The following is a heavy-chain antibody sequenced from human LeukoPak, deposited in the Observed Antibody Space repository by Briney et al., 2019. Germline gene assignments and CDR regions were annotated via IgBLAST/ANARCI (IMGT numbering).Heavy chain of an antibody. Sequence: SGGPLRLSCATSGFTFRKFGMHWVRQAPGKGLEWVAVIWLDGSKTYYAESVEGRFTISRDDSENTLYLEMNTLRVEDTAVYYCARDLNPEHPHEWFEEEDYWGQGTRVTVSS. CDR2: IWLDGSKT. CDR3: ARDLNPEHPHEWFEEEDY. V-gene: IGHV3-33*01. D-gene: IGHD3-10*01. J-gene: IGHJ4*02. CDR1: GFTFRKFG.